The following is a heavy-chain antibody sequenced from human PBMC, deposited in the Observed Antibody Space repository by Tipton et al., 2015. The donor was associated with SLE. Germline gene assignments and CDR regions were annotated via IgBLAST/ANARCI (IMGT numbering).Heavy chain of an antibody. CDR3: ARRLSAYDKKCFDL. D-gene: IGHD3-22*01. V-gene: IGHV4-38-2*02. J-gene: IGHJ2*01. CDR2: IYHSGST. CDR1: GYSISSGFY. Sequence: TLSLTCTVSGYSISSGFYWGWIRQPPGKGLEWIGNIYHSGSTFYNPSLKSRVSISVDTSKNQFSLKLSSVTAADTAVYYCARRLSAYDKKCFDLWGRGTLVTVSS.